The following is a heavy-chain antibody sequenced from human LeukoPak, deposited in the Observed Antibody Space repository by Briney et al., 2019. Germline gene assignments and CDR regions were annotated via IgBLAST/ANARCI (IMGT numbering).Heavy chain of an antibody. D-gene: IGHD3-9*01. Sequence: PGGSLRLSCAASGFTFGNYAMHWVRQTPGRGLEWLAVMSFDGSVEHYADSVKGRFTISRDNSKSMLFLQMNSLRADDTAVYHCGRGGGFYDILTGHIWFDPSGQGTLVTVSS. V-gene: IGHV3-30*04. CDR2: MSFDGSVE. CDR3: GRGGGFYDILTGHIWFDP. CDR1: GFTFGNYA. J-gene: IGHJ5*02.